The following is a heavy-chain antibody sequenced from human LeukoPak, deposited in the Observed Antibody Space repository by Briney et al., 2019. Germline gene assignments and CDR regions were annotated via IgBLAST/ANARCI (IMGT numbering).Heavy chain of an antibody. J-gene: IGHJ4*02. CDR1: GFTFSSYW. V-gene: IGHV3-7*01. CDR3: ARELWFGELREGYFDY. D-gene: IGHD3-10*01. Sequence: GGSLRLSCAASGFTFSSYWMSWVRQAPGKGLEWVANIKQDGSEKYYVDSVKGRFTISRDNAKNSLYLQMNSLRAEDTAVYYCARELWFGELREGYFDYWGQGTLVTVSS. CDR2: IKQDGSEK.